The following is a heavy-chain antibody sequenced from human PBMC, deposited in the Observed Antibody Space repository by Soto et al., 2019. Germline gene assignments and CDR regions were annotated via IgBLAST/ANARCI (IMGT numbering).Heavy chain of an antibody. Sequence: EVQLVESGGGLVKPGGSLRLSCVASGFTFSNYDMNWVRQAPGKGLEWVSSISGSRIYIYYADSVKGRFTISRDNAKNSRYLQMNSLRAEDTAVYYCAGYCSSPTCYGDDYWGQGTLVTVSS. D-gene: IGHD2-2*01. V-gene: IGHV3-21*01. CDR3: AGYCSSPTCYGDDY. CDR1: GFTFSNYD. J-gene: IGHJ4*02. CDR2: ISGSRIYI.